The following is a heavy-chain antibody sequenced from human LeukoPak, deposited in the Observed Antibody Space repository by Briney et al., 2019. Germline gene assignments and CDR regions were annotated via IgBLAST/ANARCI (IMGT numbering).Heavy chain of an antibody. V-gene: IGHV4-59*02. J-gene: IGHJ6*03. CDR2: IYNSGIT. Sequence: SETLSLTCTVSGGSVSSHFWSWIRQPPGKGLEWIGYIYNSGITNYNPSLKSRVTMSVDTSKNQFSLMLRSVAAADTAVYYCARDHLPAGAPGYYMDVWGKGTTVTVSS. D-gene: IGHD4/OR15-4a*01. CDR1: GGSVSSHF. CDR3: ARDHLPAGAPGYYMDV.